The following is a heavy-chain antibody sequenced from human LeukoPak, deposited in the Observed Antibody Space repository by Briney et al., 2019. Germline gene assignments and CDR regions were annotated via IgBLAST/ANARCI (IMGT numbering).Heavy chain of an antibody. CDR3: ARDWYYGSGSYTTPLFDY. D-gene: IGHD3-10*01. V-gene: IGHV3-33*01. CDR1: GFTFSSYG. J-gene: IGHJ4*02. Sequence: GGSLRLSCAGSGFTFSSYGMHWVRQAPGKGLEWVTFIWYGGSNKYYADSVRGRFTISRDNAKNSLYLQMNSLRAEDTAVYYCARDWYYGSGSYTTPLFDYWGQGTLVTVSS. CDR2: IWYGGSNK.